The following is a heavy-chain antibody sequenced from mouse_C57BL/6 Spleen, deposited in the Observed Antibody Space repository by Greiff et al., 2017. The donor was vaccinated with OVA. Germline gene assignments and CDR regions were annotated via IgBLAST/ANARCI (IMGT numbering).Heavy chain of an antibody. Sequence: EVKVEESGGGLVQPGGSMKLSCVASGFTFSNYWMNWVRQSPEKGLEWVAQIRLKSDNYATHYAESVKGRFTISRDDSKSSVYLQMNNLRAEDTGIYYCTGPYDYDDAMDYWGQGTSVTVSS. D-gene: IGHD2-4*01. CDR3: TGPYDYDDAMDY. J-gene: IGHJ4*01. V-gene: IGHV6-3*01. CDR2: IRLKSDNYAT. CDR1: GFTFSNYW.